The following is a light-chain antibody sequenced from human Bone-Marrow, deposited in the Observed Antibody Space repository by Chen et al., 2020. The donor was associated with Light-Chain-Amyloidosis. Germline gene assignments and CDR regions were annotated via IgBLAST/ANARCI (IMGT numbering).Light chain of an antibody. CDR2: RDS. Sequence: QSALTQPPSASGAPGQRVTISCSGSSSNIGSETVNWYQLLPGTAPKLLIYRDSLRPPGVPGRLSGSESGTSASLAISGLPSGDEGDYCCSAGDDSLNSGVFGGGTRLTVL. J-gene: IGLJ3*02. V-gene: IGLV1-44*01. CDR3: SAGDDSLNSGV. CDR1: SSNIGSET.